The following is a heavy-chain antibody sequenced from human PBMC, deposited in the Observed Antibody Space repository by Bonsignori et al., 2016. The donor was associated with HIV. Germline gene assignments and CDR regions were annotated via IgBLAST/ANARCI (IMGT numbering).Heavy chain of an antibody. D-gene: IGHD6-19*01. CDR3: ARHKPYNSGWFEDY. CDR2: IYPGDSET. Sequence: KVSCKGSGYSFTNYWIGWVRQMPGKGLEWMGIIYPGDSETRYSPSFQGQVTISVDKSISTAYLQWSSLKASDTAVYYCARHKPYNSGWFEDYWGQGTPVTVSS. CDR1: GYSFTNYW. V-gene: IGHV5-51*01. J-gene: IGHJ4*02.